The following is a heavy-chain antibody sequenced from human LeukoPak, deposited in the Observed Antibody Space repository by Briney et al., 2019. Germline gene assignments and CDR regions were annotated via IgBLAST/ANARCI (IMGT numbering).Heavy chain of an antibody. Sequence: GGSLRLSCAASGFTFSSYSMNWVRQAPGKGLECVSSISSSSSYIYYADSVKGRFTISRDNAKNSLYLQMNSLRAEDTAVYYCARVSAWGDDFWSGYYGGRYYYYMDVWGKGTTVTVSS. D-gene: IGHD3-3*01. V-gene: IGHV3-21*01. CDR3: ARVSAWGDDFWSGYYGGRYYYYMDV. J-gene: IGHJ6*03. CDR2: ISSSSSYI. CDR1: GFTFSSYS.